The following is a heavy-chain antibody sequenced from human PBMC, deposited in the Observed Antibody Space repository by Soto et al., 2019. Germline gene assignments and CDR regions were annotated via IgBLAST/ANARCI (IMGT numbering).Heavy chain of an antibody. V-gene: IGHV5-51*01. Sequence: GESLKISCKASGYSFTSQWIGWVRQVAGKGLEWMGVIFPGDSETRYSPSFQGQVTISADKSITTAYLQWSSLKASDTAMYYWATPISGWFFAYWGQGTQVTVSS. CDR1: GYSFTSQW. D-gene: IGHD6-19*01. J-gene: IGHJ4*02. CDR2: IFPGDSET. CDR3: ATPISGWFFAY.